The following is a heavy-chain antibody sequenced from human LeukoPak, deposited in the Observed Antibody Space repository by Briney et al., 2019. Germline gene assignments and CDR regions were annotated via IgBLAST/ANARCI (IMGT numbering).Heavy chain of an antibody. V-gene: IGHV3-33*08. Sequence: GGSLRLSCAASGITFSSYGMHWVRQAPGKGLEWVAVIWYDGSNKYYADSVKGRFTISRDNSKNTLYLQMNSLRAEDTAVYYCARDLGYIYDSSGYSGAPIDYWGQGTLVTVSS. CDR3: ARDLGYIYDSSGYSGAPIDY. CDR2: IWYDGSNK. D-gene: IGHD3-22*01. CDR1: GITFSSYG. J-gene: IGHJ4*02.